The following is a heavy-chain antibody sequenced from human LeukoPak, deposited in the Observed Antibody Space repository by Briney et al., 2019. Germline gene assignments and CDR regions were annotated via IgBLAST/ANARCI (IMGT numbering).Heavy chain of an antibody. CDR2: INPTGGST. Sequence: GASVKVSCKASGYTFTSYYMHWVRQAPGQGLEWMGLINPTGGSTGYAQKFQGRVTMTRDMSTSTAYMELSRLRSDDTAVYCCARAVATGQRGTDDAFDIWGQGTMVTVSS. CDR1: GYTFTSYY. D-gene: IGHD5-12*01. CDR3: ARAVATGQRGTDDAFDI. J-gene: IGHJ3*02. V-gene: IGHV1-46*01.